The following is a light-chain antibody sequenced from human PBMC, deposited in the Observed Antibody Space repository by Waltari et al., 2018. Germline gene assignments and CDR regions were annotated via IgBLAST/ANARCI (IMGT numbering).Light chain of an antibody. CDR2: DSY. V-gene: IGKV3-20*01. CDR1: QSIGRSS. J-gene: IGKJ2*01. CDR3: HQYGNSRVHT. Sequence: EIVLTQSPGTLSLSPGESATLSCRASQSIGRSSLAWHQQRPGQAPRLLIYDSYTRATGIPDRFRGSGSGTDFTLTISRLEPEDFAVYYCHQYGNSRVHTFGQGTKLEI.